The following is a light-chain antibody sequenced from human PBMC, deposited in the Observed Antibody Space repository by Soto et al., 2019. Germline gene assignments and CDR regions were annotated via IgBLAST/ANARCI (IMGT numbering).Light chain of an antibody. CDR3: CSYAGSYTFV. V-gene: IGLV2-11*01. J-gene: IGLJ2*01. CDR1: SSDVGGYKY. Sequence: QSVLTQPRSVSGSPGQSVTISCTGTSSDVGGYKYVSWYQQHAGKAPKLMMYDVSKRPSGVPDRFSGPKSGNTASLTISGLQAEDEADYYCCSYAGSYTFVFGGGTKLTVL. CDR2: DVS.